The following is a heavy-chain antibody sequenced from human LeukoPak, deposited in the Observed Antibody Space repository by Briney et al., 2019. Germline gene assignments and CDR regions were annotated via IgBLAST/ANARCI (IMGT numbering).Heavy chain of an antibody. CDR3: ARGPYCSSTSCYSPYYSYYMDV. J-gene: IGHJ6*03. CDR2: IYPGDSNT. V-gene: IGHV5-51*01. Sequence: PGESLKISCKGSGYSFTNYWNGWVRQLPGKGLEWMGIIYPGDSNTRYSPSFQGQVTISADKAITTAYLQWSSLKASDTAMYYCARGPYCSSTSCYSPYYSYYMDVWGKGTTVTVS. CDR1: GYSFTNYW. D-gene: IGHD2-2*01.